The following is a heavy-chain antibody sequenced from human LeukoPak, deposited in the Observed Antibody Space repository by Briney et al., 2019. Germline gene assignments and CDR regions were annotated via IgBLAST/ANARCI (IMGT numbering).Heavy chain of an antibody. Sequence: GGSLRLSCAASGFTFNRNAISWVRQAPGKGLEWVSAISGSGGSTYYADSVKGRFTISRDNSKNTLYLQMNSLRAEDTAVYYCAKDAGEQLVPYFDYWGQGTLVTVSS. CDR1: GFTFNRNA. CDR3: AKDAGEQLVPYFDY. V-gene: IGHV3-23*01. D-gene: IGHD6-6*01. CDR2: ISGSGGST. J-gene: IGHJ4*02.